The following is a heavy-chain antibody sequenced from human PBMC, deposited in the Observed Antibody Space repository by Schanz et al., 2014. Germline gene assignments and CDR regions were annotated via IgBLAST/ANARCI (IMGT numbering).Heavy chain of an antibody. CDR2: NIPILDIA. CDR3: ARDHYPQLDGLDY. J-gene: IGHJ4*02. V-gene: IGHV1-69*08. CDR1: GGTFGRYT. D-gene: IGHD1-1*01. Sequence: QVQLVQSGAEVKKPGSSVNVSCEASGGTFGRYTISWLRQAPGQGLEWMGRNIPILDIADFAQRFQGRVTFKADKSTSTVYMELSSLRSEDTAVYYCARDHYPQLDGLDYWGQGTLVTVSS.